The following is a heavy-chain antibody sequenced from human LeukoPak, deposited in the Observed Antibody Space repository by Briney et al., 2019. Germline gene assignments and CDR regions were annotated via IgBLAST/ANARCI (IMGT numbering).Heavy chain of an antibody. V-gene: IGHV1-69*05. J-gene: IGHJ4*02. Sequence: ASVKVSCKASGGTFTSYAISWVRQAPGQGLEWMGGIIPIFGTADYAQKCQGRVTIARDESTRTAYMELSSLRSEDTAVYYCASRIAAAGTPFDYWGQGTRVTVSS. D-gene: IGHD6-13*01. CDR1: GGTFTSYA. CDR3: ASRIAAAGTPFDY. CDR2: IIPIFGTA.